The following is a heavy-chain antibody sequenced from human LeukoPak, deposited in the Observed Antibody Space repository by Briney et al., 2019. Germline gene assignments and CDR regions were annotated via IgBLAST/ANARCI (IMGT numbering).Heavy chain of an antibody. CDR1: GGSISSYY. CDR2: INHSGST. V-gene: IGHV4-34*01. Sequence: SETLSLTCTVSGGSISSYYWSWIRQAPGKGLEWIGEINHSGSTNYNPSLKSRVTISVDTSKNQFSLKLSSVTAADTAVYYCARCVVDSYASYYFDYWGQGTLVTVSS. D-gene: IGHD5-18*01. J-gene: IGHJ4*02. CDR3: ARCVVDSYASYYFDY.